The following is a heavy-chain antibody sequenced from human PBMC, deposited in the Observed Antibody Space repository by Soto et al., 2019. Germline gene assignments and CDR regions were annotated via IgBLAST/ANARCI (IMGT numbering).Heavy chain of an antibody. CDR2: SSNKADSYTT. J-gene: IGHJ4*02. CDR3: ARDSLSWSFDY. V-gene: IGHV3-72*01. CDR1: GFTFSDHH. Sequence: GSLRLSGAASGFTFSDHHMDWVRQAPGKGLEWVGRSSNKADSYTTEYAASVNGRFTISRDDSKNSLYLQMSSLKTEDTAVYYCARDSLSWSFDYWGQGTLVTVSS. D-gene: IGHD6-13*01.